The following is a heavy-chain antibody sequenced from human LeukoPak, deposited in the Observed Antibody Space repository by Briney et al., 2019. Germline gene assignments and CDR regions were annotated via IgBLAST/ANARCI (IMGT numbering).Heavy chain of an antibody. Sequence: PSQTLSLTCTGSGGSVNSGGYYWTWIRQHPGRGLEWIGYIHYSGSTYYNPSLEGRLAISVDTSANHFSLSLSSVTAADTGVYFCARDTLFASGSAKYGMDVWGQGTTVIVSS. CDR2: IHYSGST. V-gene: IGHV4-31*03. J-gene: IGHJ6*01. D-gene: IGHD3-10*01. CDR3: ARDTLFASGSAKYGMDV. CDR1: GGSVNSGGYY.